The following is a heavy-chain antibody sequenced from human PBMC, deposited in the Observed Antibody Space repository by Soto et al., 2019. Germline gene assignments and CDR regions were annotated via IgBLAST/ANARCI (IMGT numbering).Heavy chain of an antibody. D-gene: IGHD3-10*01. Sequence: PSETLSLTCAAYGGSFSGFYWSWIRQPPGKGLEWIGEINHSGSTNYNPSLKSRVTISLDTSKNQFSLKLSSVTAAGRAVYYCARGRVSYHGSGRFYYYYYGIDVWGQGTRVTVSS. CDR1: GGSFSGFY. J-gene: IGHJ6*02. V-gene: IGHV4-34*01. CDR2: INHSGST. CDR3: ARGRVSYHGSGRFYYYYYGIDV.